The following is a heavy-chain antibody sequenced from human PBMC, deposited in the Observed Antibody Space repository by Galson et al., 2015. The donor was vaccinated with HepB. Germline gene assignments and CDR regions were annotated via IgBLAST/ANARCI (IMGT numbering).Heavy chain of an antibody. CDR3: ARGGCRGSSCYYDY. D-gene: IGHD2-2*01. CDR1: GYTFTNYY. J-gene: IGHJ4*02. V-gene: IGHV1-46*01. Sequence: SVKVSCKASGYTFTNYYIRWVRQAPGQGLECMGIVDPSGDRTTYAQQFQGRVTMTSDTSTSTVYMDLSSLRSDDTAVYYCARGGCRGSSCYYDYWGQGALVTVSS. CDR2: VDPSGDRT.